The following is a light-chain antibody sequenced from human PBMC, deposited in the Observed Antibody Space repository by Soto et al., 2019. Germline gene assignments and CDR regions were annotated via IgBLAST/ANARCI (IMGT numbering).Light chain of an antibody. V-gene: IGLV2-23*03. Sequence: QSVLTQPASVSGSPGQSITISCTGTSNDIGGYNLVSWYQHHPGKAPKLLIYEGSQRTSGVSDRFSGSKSGNTASLTISALQPEDEADYSCSSFAGGATFVCGGGTQLPVL. CDR2: EGS. CDR1: SNDIGGYNL. CDR3: SSFAGGATFV. J-gene: IGLJ3*02.